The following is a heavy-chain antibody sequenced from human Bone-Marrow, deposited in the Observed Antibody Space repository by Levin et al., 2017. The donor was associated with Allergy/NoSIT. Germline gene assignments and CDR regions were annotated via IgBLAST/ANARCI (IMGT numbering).Heavy chain of an antibody. D-gene: IGHD6-19*01. Sequence: KISCKASGGTFSSYTISWVRQAPGQGLEWMGRIIPILGIANYAQKFQGRVTITADKSTSTAYMELSSLRSEDTAVYYCASLWSGGWSNFDYWGQGTLVTVSS. CDR3: ASLWSGGWSNFDY. CDR1: GGTFSSYT. CDR2: IIPILGIA. V-gene: IGHV1-69*02. J-gene: IGHJ4*02.